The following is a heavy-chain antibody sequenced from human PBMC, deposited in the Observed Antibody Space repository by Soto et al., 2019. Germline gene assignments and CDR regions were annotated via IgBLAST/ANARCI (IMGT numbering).Heavy chain of an antibody. Sequence: SETLSLTCTVSGGSISNFYCSWIRQPPGKGLEWIGYISYSGNTNYNPSLKSRVSISVDTSKNQFSLNLTSVTAADTAVYYCARAPMVLTRSYFDSWGQGTPVTVSS. D-gene: IGHD2-8*01. CDR2: ISYSGNT. J-gene: IGHJ4*02. CDR3: ARAPMVLTRSYFDS. V-gene: IGHV4-59*01. CDR1: GGSISNFY.